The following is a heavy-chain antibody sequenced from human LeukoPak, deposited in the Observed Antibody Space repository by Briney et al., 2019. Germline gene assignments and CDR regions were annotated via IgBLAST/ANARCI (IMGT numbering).Heavy chain of an antibody. V-gene: IGHV4-39*01. CDR3: ARRPVYASDLDY. CDR1: GGSISSSSYY. J-gene: IGHJ4*02. D-gene: IGHD2-8*01. Sequence: SETLSLTCTVSGGSISSSSYYWGWIRQPPGKELEWIGSIYYSGSTYYNPSLKSRVTISVDTSKNQFSLKLSSVTAADTAVYYCARRPVYASDLDYWGQGTLVTVSS. CDR2: IYYSGST.